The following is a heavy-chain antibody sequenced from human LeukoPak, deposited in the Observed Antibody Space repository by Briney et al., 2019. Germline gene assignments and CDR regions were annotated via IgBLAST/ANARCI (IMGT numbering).Heavy chain of an antibody. CDR2: IKEDESEK. V-gene: IGHV3-7*01. CDR3: ARVTSGSSYRPFDY. D-gene: IGHD3-10*01. J-gene: IGHJ4*02. Sequence: GGSLRLSRAASGFTFSNYWMSWVRQAPGNGPEWVANIKEDESEKNYVDSVKGRFTISRDSAKNSLYLQMNSLRAEDTAVYYCARVTSGSSYRPFDYWGQGTLVTVSS. CDR1: GFTFSNYW.